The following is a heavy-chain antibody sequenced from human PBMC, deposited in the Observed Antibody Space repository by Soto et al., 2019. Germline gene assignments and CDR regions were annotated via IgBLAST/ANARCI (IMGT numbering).Heavy chain of an antibody. D-gene: IGHD2-15*01. Sequence: SVKVSCKASGGTFSSYAISWVRQAPGQELEWMGGIIPIFGTANYAQKFQGRVTITADESTSTAYMELSSLRSEDTAVYYCARDNVVVVAATPNYYYYYGMDVWGQGTTVTVSS. CDR2: IIPIFGTA. V-gene: IGHV1-69*13. CDR1: GGTFSSYA. J-gene: IGHJ6*02. CDR3: ARDNVVVVAATPNYYYYYGMDV.